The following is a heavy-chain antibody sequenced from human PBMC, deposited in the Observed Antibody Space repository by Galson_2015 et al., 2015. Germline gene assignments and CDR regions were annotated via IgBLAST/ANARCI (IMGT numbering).Heavy chain of an antibody. V-gene: IGHV3-11*05. D-gene: IGHD3-3*01. CDR2: ISSSSSYT. CDR3: VRDGKSYDFWSGYPYGPIDV. CDR1: GFIFSDYY. Sequence: SLRLSCAASGFIFSDYYMSWIRQAPGKGLEWVSYISSSSSYTNYADSVKGRFTISRDNAKNSLYLQMNSLRAEDTAVYYCVRDGKSYDFWSGYPYGPIDVWGQGILVTVSS. J-gene: IGHJ4*02.